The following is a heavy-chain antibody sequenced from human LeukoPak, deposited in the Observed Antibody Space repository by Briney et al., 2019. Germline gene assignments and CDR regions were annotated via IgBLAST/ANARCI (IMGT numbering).Heavy chain of an antibody. V-gene: IGHV3-23*01. CDR3: AKDRTGGKAYYFDY. CDR2: VSGSGSST. Sequence: GGSVRLSCAASGFTFCTYAIMWLGQAPGKGLEWVSDVSGSGSSTYYADSVKGRFTISRDNSENTLYLQMNNLGAEDTAVYYCAKDRTGGKAYYFDYWGQGTLVTVSS. D-gene: IGHD4-23*01. CDR1: GFTFCTYA. J-gene: IGHJ4*02.